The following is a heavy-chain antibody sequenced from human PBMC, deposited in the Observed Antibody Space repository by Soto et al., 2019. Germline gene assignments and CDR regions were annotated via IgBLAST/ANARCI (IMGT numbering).Heavy chain of an antibody. CDR1: GYSFTSYW. CDR2: IYPGDSDT. Sequence: GESLKISCKGSGYSFTSYWIGWVRQMPGKGLEWMGIIYPGDSDTRYSPSFQGQVTISADKSISTAYLQWSSLKASDTAMYYCGITFGGVIAPSTNYYYYGMDVWGQGTTVTVSS. D-gene: IGHD3-16*02. J-gene: IGHJ6*02. CDR3: GITFGGVIAPSTNYYYYGMDV. V-gene: IGHV5-51*01.